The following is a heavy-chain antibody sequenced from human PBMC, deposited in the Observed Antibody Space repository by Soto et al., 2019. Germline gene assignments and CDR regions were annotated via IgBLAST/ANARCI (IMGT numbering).Heavy chain of an antibody. D-gene: IGHD1-1*01. Sequence: GASVKVSCKASGAPFSSYAISWVRQAPGQGLEWMGGIIPIFGTANYAQKFQGRVTITADESASTAYMGLRSLGSEDTAVYYCARAVDDGGPHRSNNYHGRWG. CDR2: IIPIFGTA. V-gene: IGHV1-69*13. CDR1: GAPFSSYA. CDR3: ARAVDDGGPHRSNNYHGR. J-gene: IGHJ1*01.